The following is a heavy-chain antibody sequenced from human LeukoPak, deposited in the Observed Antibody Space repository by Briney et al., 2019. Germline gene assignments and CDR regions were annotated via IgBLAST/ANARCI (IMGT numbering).Heavy chain of an antibody. J-gene: IGHJ4*02. CDR3: ARGRPYDSSGYYYL. V-gene: IGHV1-69*13. CDR2: IIPIFGTA. CDR1: GGTFSSYA. Sequence: ASVKVSCKASGGTFSSYATSWVRQAPGQGLEWMGGIIPIFGTANYAQKFQGRVTITADESTSTAYMELSSLRSEDTAVYYCARGRPYDSSGYYYLWGQGTLVTVSS. D-gene: IGHD3-22*01.